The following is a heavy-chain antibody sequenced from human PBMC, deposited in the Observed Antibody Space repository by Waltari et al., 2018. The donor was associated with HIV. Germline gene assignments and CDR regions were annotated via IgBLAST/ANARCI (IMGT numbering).Heavy chain of an antibody. Sequence: EVQLLESGGGLVQPGGSLRLSCEASEFTLSRFAMSWVRQAPGQGLEWVSAISGSGGGTYYADSVKGRFTVSRDNPQNTLFLQMNSLRAEDTAIYYCAKVTRIAVAGTIDYWGQGTLVTVSS. CDR1: EFTLSRFA. CDR2: ISGSGGGT. V-gene: IGHV3-23*01. D-gene: IGHD6-19*01. J-gene: IGHJ4*02. CDR3: AKVTRIAVAGTIDY.